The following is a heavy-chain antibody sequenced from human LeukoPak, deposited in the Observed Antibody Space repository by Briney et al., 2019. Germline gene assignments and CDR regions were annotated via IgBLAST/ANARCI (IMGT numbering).Heavy chain of an antibody. CDR3: ARLSRDGYNSPYYFDY. D-gene: IGHD5-24*01. Sequence: PSETLSLTCAVSGGSISSGGYSWSWIRQPPGKGLEWIGYIYHSGSTYYNPSLKSRVTISVDRSKNQFSLKLSSATAADTAVYYCARLSRDGYNSPYYFDYWGQGTLVTVSS. J-gene: IGHJ4*02. V-gene: IGHV4-30-2*01. CDR2: IYHSGST. CDR1: GGSISSGGYS.